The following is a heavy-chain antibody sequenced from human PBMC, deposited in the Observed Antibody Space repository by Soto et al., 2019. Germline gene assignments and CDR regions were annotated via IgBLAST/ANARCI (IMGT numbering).Heavy chain of an antibody. D-gene: IGHD2-15*01. J-gene: IGHJ4*02. CDR2: IKSKTDGGTT. CDR3: TTPDPNDGCSGGSCYSQDY. CDR1: GFTFSNAW. Sequence: GGSLRLSYAASGFTFSNAWMSWVRQAPGKGLEWVGRIKSKTDGGTTDYAAPVKGRFTISRDDSKNTLYLQMNSLKTEDTAVYYCTTPDPNDGCSGGSCYSQDYWGQGTLVTVSS. V-gene: IGHV3-15*01.